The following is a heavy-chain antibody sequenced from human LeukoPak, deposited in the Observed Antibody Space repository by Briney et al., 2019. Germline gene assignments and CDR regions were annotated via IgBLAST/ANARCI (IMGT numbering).Heavy chain of an antibody. CDR1: GYTFITYY. CDR3: ARELRATVVTPGYFDY. V-gene: IGHV1-46*03. CDR2: INPSGGST. J-gene: IGHJ4*02. D-gene: IGHD4-23*01. Sequence: GASVQVSCKASGYTFITYYMHWVRQAPGQGFEWMGIINPSGGSTSYAQKFQGRVTMTRDTSTSTVYLELSSLRSEDTAVYYCARELRATVVTPGYFDYWGQGTLVTVSS.